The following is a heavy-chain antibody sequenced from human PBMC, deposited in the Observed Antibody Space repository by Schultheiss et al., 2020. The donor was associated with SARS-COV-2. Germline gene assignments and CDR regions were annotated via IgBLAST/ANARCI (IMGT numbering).Heavy chain of an antibody. D-gene: IGHD3-10*01. J-gene: IGHJ4*02. V-gene: IGHV3-43*01. CDR2: ISWDGGST. CDR1: GFTFDDYT. CDR3: ARDFRFGELDY. Sequence: GESLKISCAASGFTFDDYTMHWVRQAPGKGLEWVSLISWDGGSTYYADSVKGRFTISRDNAKNSLYLQMNSLRAEDTAVYYCARDFRFGELDYWGQGTLVTVSS.